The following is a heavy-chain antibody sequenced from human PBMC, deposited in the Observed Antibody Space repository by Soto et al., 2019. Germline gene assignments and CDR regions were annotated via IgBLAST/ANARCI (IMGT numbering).Heavy chain of an antibody. CDR2: IVPRSGDT. Sequence: SVKVSCKASGYTFIGYDIHWVRQAPGQGLEWIGRIVPRSGDTTYAQKFQERLTITRDMSTSTAYMELSSLRSEDTAVYYCAAIDGLRPNYYYGMDVWGQGTTVTVSS. V-gene: IGHV1-58*02. CDR1: GYTFIGYD. J-gene: IGHJ6*02. D-gene: IGHD3-9*01. CDR3: AAIDGLRPNYYYGMDV.